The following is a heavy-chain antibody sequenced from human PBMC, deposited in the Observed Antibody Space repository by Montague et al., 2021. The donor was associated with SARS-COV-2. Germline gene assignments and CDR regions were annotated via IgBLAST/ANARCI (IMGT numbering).Heavy chain of an antibody. V-gene: IGHV2-70*01. CDR2: INWDDDG. Sequence: PALVKPTQTLTLTCTFSGFSLSNTRMSVGWIRQPPGKALEWLALINWDDDGYYNPSLRTRLTISKDTSKNQVVLVMTYMDPMDTGTYYCARIQRWGEYYFDFWGQGALVVVSS. D-gene: IGHD3-10*01. CDR3: ARIQRWGEYYFDF. J-gene: IGHJ4*02. CDR1: GFSLSNTRMS.